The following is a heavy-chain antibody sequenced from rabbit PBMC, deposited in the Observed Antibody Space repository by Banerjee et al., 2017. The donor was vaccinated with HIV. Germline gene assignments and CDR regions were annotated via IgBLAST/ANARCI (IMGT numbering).Heavy chain of an antibody. CDR1: GFDFSSYG. J-gene: IGHJ4*01. Sequence: QEQLKESGGDLVKPEGSLKLSCKASGFDFSSYGVSWVRQAPGKGLEWIGYIDPVFGSTYYASWVNGRFSISRENTQNTVSLQMNSLTAADTATYFCARAYASSSGYYSGYYFDLWGPGTLVTVS. CDR3: ARAYASSSGYYSGYYFDL. CDR2: IDPVFGST. D-gene: IGHD1-1*01. V-gene: IGHV1S47*01.